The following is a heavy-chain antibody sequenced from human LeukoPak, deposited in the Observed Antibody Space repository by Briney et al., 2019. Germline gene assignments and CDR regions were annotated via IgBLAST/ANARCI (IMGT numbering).Heavy chain of an antibody. CDR2: IYNGDNT. CDR1: GFIVSDNY. V-gene: IGHV3-53*05. CDR3: AKEPISSGWSVWDYYYGMDV. Sequence: GGSLRLSCAASGFIVSDNYMSWVRQAPGKGLEWVSIIYNGDNTYYADSVKGRFTTSRDNSKNTLYLQMNSLRAEDTAVYYCAKEPISSGWSVWDYYYGMDVWGQGTTVTVSS. D-gene: IGHD6-19*01. J-gene: IGHJ6*02.